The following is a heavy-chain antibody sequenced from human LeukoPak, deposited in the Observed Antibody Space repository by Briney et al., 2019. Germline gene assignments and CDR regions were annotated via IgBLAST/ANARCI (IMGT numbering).Heavy chain of an antibody. CDR1: GGSFSGYY. V-gene: IGHV4-34*01. J-gene: IGHJ4*02. Sequence: SETLSLTCAVYGGSFSGYYWSWIRQPPGKGLEWIGEINHSGSTNYNPSLKSRVTISVDTSKNQFSLRLNSVTAADTAVYYCARNGYGSGSSYWGQGTLVTVSS. CDR2: INHSGST. D-gene: IGHD3-10*01. CDR3: ARNGYGSGSSY.